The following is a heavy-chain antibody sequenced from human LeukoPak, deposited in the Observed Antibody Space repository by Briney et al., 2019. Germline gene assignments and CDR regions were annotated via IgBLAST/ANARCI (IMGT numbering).Heavy chain of an antibody. J-gene: IGHJ6*03. CDR2: IYHSGST. CDR3: ARAPREYDFWSTYSSPPGRYMDV. D-gene: IGHD3-3*01. V-gene: IGHV4-4*02. CDR1: GGSISSSNW. Sequence: SETLSLTCAVSGGSISSSNWWSWVRQPPGKGLEWIGEIYHSGSTNYNPSLKSRVTISVDKSKNQFSLKVNSVTAADTAVYYCARAPREYDFWSTYSSPPGRYMDVWGKGTTVTVSS.